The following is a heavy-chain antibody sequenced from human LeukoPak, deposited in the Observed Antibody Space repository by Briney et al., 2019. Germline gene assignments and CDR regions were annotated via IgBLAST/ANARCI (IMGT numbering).Heavy chain of an antibody. J-gene: IGHJ4*02. Sequence: ASVKVSCKASGYTFTGYYMHWVRQAPGQGLEWMGRINPNSGGTNYAQKFQGRVTMTRDTSISTAYMELSRLRSDDTAVYYCARFNSGSYYPLSDYWGQGTLVTVSS. CDR1: GYTFTGYY. D-gene: IGHD1-26*01. CDR2: INPNSGGT. CDR3: ARFNSGSYYPLSDY. V-gene: IGHV1-2*06.